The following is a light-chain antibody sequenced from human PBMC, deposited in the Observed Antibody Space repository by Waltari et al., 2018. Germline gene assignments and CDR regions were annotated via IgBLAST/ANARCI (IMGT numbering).Light chain of an antibody. Sequence: QSALTQPPSASGSPGQSVPISCTGTSSDVGGFDYVPWYQQHPGKVPRLMIYEVSKRPSGVPDRFSGSKSGNTASLTVSGLQVEDEADYYCSSFAGSSQMLFGGGTKLTVL. J-gene: IGLJ2*01. CDR1: SSDVGGFDY. CDR2: EVS. V-gene: IGLV2-8*01. CDR3: SSFAGSSQML.